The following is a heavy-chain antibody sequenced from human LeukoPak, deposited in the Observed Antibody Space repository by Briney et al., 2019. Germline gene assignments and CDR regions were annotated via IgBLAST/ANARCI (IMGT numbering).Heavy chain of an antibody. CDR2: ISYDGSNK. CDR1: GFTFSSYG. CDR3: ASGNYDILGDAFDI. V-gene: IGHV3-30*03. D-gene: IGHD3-9*01. J-gene: IGHJ3*02. Sequence: GRSLRLSCAASGFTFSSYGMHWVRQAPGKGLEWVAVISYDGSNKYYADSVKGRFTISRDNSKNTLYLQMNSLRAEDTAVYYCASGNYDILGDAFDIWGQGTMVTVSS.